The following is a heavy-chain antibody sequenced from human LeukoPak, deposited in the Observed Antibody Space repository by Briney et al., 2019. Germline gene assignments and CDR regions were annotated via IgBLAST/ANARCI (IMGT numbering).Heavy chain of an antibody. V-gene: IGHV3-48*02. CDR3: ARGETAVTSYLHF. Sequence: GGSLRLSCAASGFIFSSYSMNWVRRAPGKGLEWVAFISYRGDTMYCADSVRGRFTISRDNAMSSLYLQMNSLRDDDTAVYYCARGETAVTSYLHFWGQGTLVTVSS. CDR1: GFIFSSYS. CDR2: ISYRGDTM. J-gene: IGHJ4*02. D-gene: IGHD4-17*01.